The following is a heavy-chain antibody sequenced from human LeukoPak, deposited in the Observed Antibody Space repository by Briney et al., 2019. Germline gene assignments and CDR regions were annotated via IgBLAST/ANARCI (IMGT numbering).Heavy chain of an antibody. V-gene: IGHV3-7*03. Sequence: GGSLRLSCVASGFTFGKYWMSWVRQAPGKGLEWVANVKLDGSEKNYVDSVKGRFTISGDNTKNSLYLQMNSLRAEDTAVFYCARDQYDTWSRRGNFDSWGQGTLVIVSS. CDR1: GFTFGKYW. D-gene: IGHD3-3*01. J-gene: IGHJ4*02. CDR2: VKLDGSEK. CDR3: ARDQYDTWSRRGNFDS.